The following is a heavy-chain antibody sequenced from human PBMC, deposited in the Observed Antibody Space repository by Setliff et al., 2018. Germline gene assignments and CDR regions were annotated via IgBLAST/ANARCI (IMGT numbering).Heavy chain of an antibody. D-gene: IGHD1-26*01. J-gene: IGHJ4*02. CDR3: ARDPTPVGATALDY. Sequence: GASVKVSCKASGGTFSISSISWVRQAPGQGLEWMGNIIPIFGTANYPQNFQGRVTITADESTSTAYMELRSLRSEDTAVYYCARDPTPVGATALDYWGQGTLVTVSS. CDR2: IIPIFGTA. CDR1: GGTFSISS. V-gene: IGHV1-69*13.